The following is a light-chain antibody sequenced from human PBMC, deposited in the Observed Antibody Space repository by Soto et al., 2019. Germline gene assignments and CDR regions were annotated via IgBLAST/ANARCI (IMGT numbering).Light chain of an antibody. J-gene: IGKJ2*01. V-gene: IGKV3-15*01. Sequence: EIVMTQSPATLSVSPGERATLSCRSSQDIRSNLAWYQQRPGQPPRLLIYGATSRATGVPARFSGSGSGTEFTLSISSLQSEDYAVYFCQQFDAPVTFGQGTKLEIK. CDR2: GAT. CDR1: QDIRSN. CDR3: QQFDAPVT.